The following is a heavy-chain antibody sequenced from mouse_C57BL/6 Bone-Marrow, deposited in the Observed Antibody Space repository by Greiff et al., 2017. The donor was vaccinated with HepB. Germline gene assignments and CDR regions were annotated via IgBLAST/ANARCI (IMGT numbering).Heavy chain of an antibody. CDR1: GYAFSSSW. D-gene: IGHD3-2*02. V-gene: IGHV1-82*01. Sequence: QVQLQQSGPELVKPGASVKISCKASGYAFSSSWMNWVKQRPGKGLEWIGRIYPGDGDTNYNGKFKGKATLTADKSSSTAYMQLSSLTSEDSAVYCCARERQLRPSMDYWGQGTSVTVSS. J-gene: IGHJ4*01. CDR3: ARERQLRPSMDY. CDR2: IYPGDGDT.